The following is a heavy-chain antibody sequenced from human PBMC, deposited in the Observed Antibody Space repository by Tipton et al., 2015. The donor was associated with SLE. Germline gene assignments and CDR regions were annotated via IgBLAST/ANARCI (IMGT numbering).Heavy chain of an antibody. CDR1: GDSISGSSYY. V-gene: IGHV4-39*07. CDR2: INYTGNT. Sequence: TLSLTCTVSGDSISGSSYYWGWIRQPPGKGLEWIGSINYTGNTYYNPSLKSRVTISVDTSKNQFSLRLNSVTAADTAVYYCARPSFYGMDVWGQGTTATVSS. CDR3: ARPSFYGMDV. D-gene: IGHD2-2*01. J-gene: IGHJ6*02.